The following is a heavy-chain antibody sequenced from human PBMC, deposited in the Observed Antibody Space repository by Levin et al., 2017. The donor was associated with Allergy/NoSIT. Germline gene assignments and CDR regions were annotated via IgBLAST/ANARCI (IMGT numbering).Heavy chain of an antibody. CDR2: IRSKANIYAT. D-gene: IGHD3-10*01. CDR1: GFTFSGSA. J-gene: IGHJ6*03. CDR3: TRTLGENMVRGVTGMDV. Sequence: GESLKISCAASGFTFSGSAMHWVRQASGKGLEWVGRIRSKANIYATAYAASVKGRFTISRDDSKNTAYLQMKSLKTEDTAVYYCTRTLGENMVRGVTGMDVWGRGTTVTVSS. V-gene: IGHV3-73*01.